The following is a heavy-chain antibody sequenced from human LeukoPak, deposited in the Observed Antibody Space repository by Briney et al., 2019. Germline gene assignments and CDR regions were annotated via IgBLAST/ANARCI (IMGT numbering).Heavy chain of an antibody. CDR3: AKDGGRYCSSTSCSEFDY. CDR1: GFTFSSYW. J-gene: IGHJ4*02. CDR2: ISGSGGST. D-gene: IGHD2-2*01. Sequence: PGGSLRLSCAASGFTFSSYWMSWVRQAPGKGLEWVSAISGSGGSTYYADSVKGRFTISRDNSKNTLYLQMNSLRAEDTAVYYCAKDGGRYCSSTSCSEFDYWGQGTLVTVSS. V-gene: IGHV3-23*01.